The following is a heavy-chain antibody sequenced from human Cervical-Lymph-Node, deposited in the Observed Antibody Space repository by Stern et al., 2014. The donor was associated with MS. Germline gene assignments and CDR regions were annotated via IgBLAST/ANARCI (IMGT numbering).Heavy chain of an antibody. J-gene: IGHJ4*02. D-gene: IGHD6-19*01. Sequence: EVQLVQSGAEVRKPGQSLTISCNISGYTFTAYWIAWVRQMPGKGLEWMGAIFPGASDTRDSASFQVDVTISVDTSINAAYRQWSDVRASDTAMYYCARPHSPGWSYYFDFWGQGTLVAVSS. CDR3: ARPHSPGWSYYFDF. V-gene: IGHV5-51*01. CDR2: IFPGASDT. CDR1: GYTFTAYW.